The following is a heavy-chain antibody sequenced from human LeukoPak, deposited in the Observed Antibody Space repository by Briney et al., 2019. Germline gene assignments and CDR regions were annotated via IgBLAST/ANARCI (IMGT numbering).Heavy chain of an antibody. J-gene: IGHJ4*02. V-gene: IGHV3-43*02. CDR3: AKDYY. Sequence: GGSLRLSCAGSGFTFDDYPMHWVRQFPGKGLEWLSLISGDGGTTYYADSVKGRFTISRDNSKNLLYLQMNRLKTDDTALYYCAKDYYWGQGTLVTVSS. CDR1: GFTFDDYP. CDR2: ISGDGGTT.